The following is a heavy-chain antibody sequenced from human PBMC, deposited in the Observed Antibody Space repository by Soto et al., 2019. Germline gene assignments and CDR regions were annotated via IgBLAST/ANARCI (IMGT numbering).Heavy chain of an antibody. D-gene: IGHD2-15*01. J-gene: IGHJ3*02. CDR3: ARDKADIVVVVNHSSDAFDI. CDR2: ISSSSSYI. V-gene: IGHV3-21*01. CDR1: GFTFSSYS. Sequence: GGSQRLSCTASGFTFSSYSMDWVRQAPGKGLEWVSSISSSSSYIYYADSVKGRFTISRDNAKNSLYLQMNSLRAEDTAVYYCARDKADIVVVVNHSSDAFDIWGQGTMVTVSS.